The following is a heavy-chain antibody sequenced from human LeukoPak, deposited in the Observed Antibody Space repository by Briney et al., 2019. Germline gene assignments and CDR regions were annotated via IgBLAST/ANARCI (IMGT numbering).Heavy chain of an antibody. CDR1: GFTFSNFA. J-gene: IGHJ4*02. CDR3: AKGPNPGTYGDYHFDY. D-gene: IGHD4-17*01. V-gene: IGHV3-23*01. Sequence: HPGGSLRLSCAASGFTFSNFAMSWVRQAPGKGLEWVSAISGSGGRTNYADSVKGRFTISRDNSKNTLYLQMNSLRAEDTAVYYCAKGPNPGTYGDYHFDYWGQGTLVTVSS. CDR2: ISGSGGRT.